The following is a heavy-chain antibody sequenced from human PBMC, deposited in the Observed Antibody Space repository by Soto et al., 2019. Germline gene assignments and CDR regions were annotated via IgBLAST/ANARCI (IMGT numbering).Heavy chain of an antibody. CDR1: GGSISNSNW. V-gene: IGHV4-4*02. J-gene: IGHJ4*02. CDR2: IYHSGST. CDR3: ASLESRAAAHFDY. D-gene: IGHD6-13*01. Sequence: PSETLSLTCAVSGGSISNSNWWNWVRQPPGKGLEWIGEIYHSGSTNYNPSLKSRVTISVDKSKNQFSLKLSSVTAADTAVYYCASLESRAAAHFDYWGQGTMVTVYS.